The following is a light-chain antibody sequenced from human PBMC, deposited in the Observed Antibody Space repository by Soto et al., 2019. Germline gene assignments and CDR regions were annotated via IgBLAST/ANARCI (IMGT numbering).Light chain of an antibody. V-gene: IGKV1-5*03. Sequence: DIHITHPPSTLSGSVGHRLTITCRASQTISSWLAWYQQKPGKAPKLLIYKASTLKSGVPSRFSGSGSGTEFTLTISSLQPDDFATYYCQHYNSYSEAFGQGTKVDIK. CDR2: KAS. CDR1: QTISSW. J-gene: IGKJ1*01. CDR3: QHYNSYSEA.